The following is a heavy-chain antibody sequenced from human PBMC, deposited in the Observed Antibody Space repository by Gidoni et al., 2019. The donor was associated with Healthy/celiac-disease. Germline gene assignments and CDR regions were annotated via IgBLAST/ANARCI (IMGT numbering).Heavy chain of an antibody. D-gene: IGHD6-13*01. CDR2: IYYSGST. CDR3: ARRGGWDDLGVYSSSWFGY. CDR1: GGSISSSRYY. V-gene: IGHV4-39*01. Sequence: QLQLQESGPGLVKPSETLSLTCTVSGGSISSSRYYWGWIRQPPGKGLEWIGSIYYSGSTYYNPSLKSRVTISVDTSKNQFSLKLSSVTAADTAVYYCARRGGWDDLGVYSSSWFGYWGQGTLVTVSS. J-gene: IGHJ4*02.